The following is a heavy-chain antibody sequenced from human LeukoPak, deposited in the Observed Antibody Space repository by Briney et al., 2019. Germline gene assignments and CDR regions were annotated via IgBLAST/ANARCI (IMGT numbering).Heavy chain of an antibody. D-gene: IGHD4-23*01. CDR2: MYLSGTT. Sequence: SETLSLTCTVSGDSINSLDLWSWVRQPPGKGLEWIGGMYLSGTTHSNPSAKSRVTISVDTSKNQFSLKLSSVTAADTAIYYCARGQNGGIEGDFWGQGNLVTVSS. J-gene: IGHJ4*02. CDR3: ARGQNGGIEGDF. V-gene: IGHV4-4*02. CDR1: GDSINSLDL.